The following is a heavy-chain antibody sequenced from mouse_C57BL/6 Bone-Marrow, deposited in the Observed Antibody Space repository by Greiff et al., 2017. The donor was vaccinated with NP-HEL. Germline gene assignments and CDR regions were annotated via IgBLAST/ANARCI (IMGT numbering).Heavy chain of an antibody. D-gene: IGHD1-1*01. CDR1: GYTFTSYG. CDR2: IYPRSGNP. Sequence: QVQLQQSGAELARPGASVKLSCKASGYTFTSYGISWVKQRTGQGLDGIGRIYPRSGNPYYTDQFKGKTTLPADKSSSTAYMELRSLTSEDSAVYFCAKEDYYGSSGFAYWGQGTLVTVSA. J-gene: IGHJ3*01. CDR3: AKEDYYGSSGFAY. V-gene: IGHV1-81*01.